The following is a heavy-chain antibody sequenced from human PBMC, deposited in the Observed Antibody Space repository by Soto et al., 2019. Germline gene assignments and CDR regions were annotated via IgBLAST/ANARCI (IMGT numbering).Heavy chain of an antibody. CDR1: GFSFSTYS. J-gene: IGHJ6*02. CDR3: AREETAWPLAYGLDV. Sequence: QRLSCAASGFSFSTYSMNWVRQAPGKGLEWVSSISSRSDTYYADSVKGRFTISRDNAKNSVSLQMDSLRAEDAAVYYCAREETAWPLAYGLDVWGQGTTVTVSS. CDR2: ISSRSDT. D-gene: IGHD2-21*02. V-gene: IGHV3-21*01.